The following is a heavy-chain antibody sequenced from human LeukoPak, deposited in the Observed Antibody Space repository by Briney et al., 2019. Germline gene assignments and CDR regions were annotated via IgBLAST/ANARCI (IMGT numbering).Heavy chain of an antibody. D-gene: IGHD6-19*01. CDR1: GYTFTSYD. CDR2: MNPNSGNT. Sequence: GASVKVSCKASGYTFTSYDINWVRQATGQGLEWMGWMNPNSGNTGYAQKFQGRVTMTRNTSISTAYMELSSLRSEDTAVYYCARIAVAGTILDYWGQGTLVTVSS. CDR3: ARIAVAGTILDY. J-gene: IGHJ4*02. V-gene: IGHV1-8*01.